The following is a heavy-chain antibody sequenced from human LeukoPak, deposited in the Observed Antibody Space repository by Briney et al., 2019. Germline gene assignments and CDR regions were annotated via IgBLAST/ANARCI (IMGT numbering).Heavy chain of an antibody. D-gene: IGHD5-24*01. CDR3: TRVEDGGLFKY. Sequence: SETLSLTCTVSGGSISSYYWSWIRQPPGKGLEWIGYIYYSGSTNYNPSLKSRVTISVDTSKNQFSLNLKSVTAADTAVYYCTRVEDGGLFKYWGQGTLVTVSS. V-gene: IGHV4-59*01. J-gene: IGHJ4*02. CDR2: IYYSGST. CDR1: GGSISSYY.